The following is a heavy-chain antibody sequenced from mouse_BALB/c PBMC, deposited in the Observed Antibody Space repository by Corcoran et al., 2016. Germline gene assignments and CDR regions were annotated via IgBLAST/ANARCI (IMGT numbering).Heavy chain of an antibody. Sequence: DVQLQESGPGLVKPSQSLSLTCSVTGYSITSGYYWNWIRQFPGNKLEWMGYISYDGSNNYNPSLKNRISITRDTAKNQVFLKLNSVTTEDTATYYCARGYYGSGFAYWGQGTLVTVSA. CDR1: GYSITSGYY. D-gene: IGHD1-1*01. V-gene: IGHV3-6*02. CDR3: ARGYYGSGFAY. CDR2: ISYDGSN. J-gene: IGHJ3*01.